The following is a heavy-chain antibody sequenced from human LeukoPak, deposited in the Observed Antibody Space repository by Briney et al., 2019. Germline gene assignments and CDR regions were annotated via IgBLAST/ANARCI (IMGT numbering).Heavy chain of an antibody. CDR2: ISSSSSHT. Sequence: GGSLRLSCAASGFTFSSYSMNWVRQAPGKGLEWLSYISSSSSHTNYADSVKGRFTISRDNAKNSLYLQMNSLRAEDTAVYYCARGGGYYFDYWGQGTLVTVSS. CDR1: GFTFSSYS. CDR3: ARGGGYYFDY. D-gene: IGHD4-23*01. J-gene: IGHJ4*02. V-gene: IGHV3-21*05.